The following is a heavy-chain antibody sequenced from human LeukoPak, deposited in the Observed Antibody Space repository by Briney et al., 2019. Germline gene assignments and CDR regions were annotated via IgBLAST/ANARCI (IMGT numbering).Heavy chain of an antibody. D-gene: IGHD3-10*01. CDR2: IYYSGST. CDR3: ARGVGLLWFGELLSL. V-gene: IGHV4-59*01. CDR1: GGTISSYY. Sequence: SVNLSFTCSGSGGTISSYYWSWLRPPPGKGLEWIGYIYYSGSTYYNPCLKSRVTISVDTSKNQFSLKLSSVTAADTAVYYCARGVGLLWFGELLSLWGQGTLVTVSS. J-gene: IGHJ4*02.